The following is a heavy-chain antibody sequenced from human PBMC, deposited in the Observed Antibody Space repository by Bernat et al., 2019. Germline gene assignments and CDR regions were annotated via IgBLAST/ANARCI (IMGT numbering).Heavy chain of an antibody. V-gene: IGHV1-69*01. D-gene: IGHD3-22*01. CDR2: IIPIFGTA. CDR1: GGTISSYA. Sequence: QVQLVRSGAEVKKPGSSVKVSCKASGGTISSYAISWVRQAPGQGLEWMGGIIPIFGTANYAQKFQGRVTITADESTSTAYMELSSLRSEDTAVYYCARGSFIRDYYDSSGRSDAFDIWGQGTMVTVSS. J-gene: IGHJ3*02. CDR3: ARGSFIRDYYDSSGRSDAFDI.